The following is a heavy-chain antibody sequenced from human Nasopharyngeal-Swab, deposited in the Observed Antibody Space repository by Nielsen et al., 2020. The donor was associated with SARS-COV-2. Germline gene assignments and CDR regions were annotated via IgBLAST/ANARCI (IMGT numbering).Heavy chain of an antibody. V-gene: IGHV1-3*01. Sequence: WVRQAPGQRLEWMGWINAGDGDTKYSQMFQGRVTITRDTSASTAYMELGSLRSEDTAVYYCASIAAAGAPGYWGQGTLVTVSS. CDR2: INAGDGDT. D-gene: IGHD6-13*01. J-gene: IGHJ4*02. CDR3: ASIAAAGAPGY.